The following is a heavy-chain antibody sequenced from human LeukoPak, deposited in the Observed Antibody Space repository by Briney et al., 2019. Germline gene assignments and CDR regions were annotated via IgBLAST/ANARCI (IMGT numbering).Heavy chain of an antibody. V-gene: IGHV4-4*07. D-gene: IGHD1-26*01. CDR1: GGSVSXXX. CDR2: XFTXGXX. CDR3: ARIGIKYSTSGWWFDP. Sequence: SETXSLTCSVSGGSVSXXXXXXXXQXAGKXLXXXXXXFTXGXXXXXPSLRSRVXXXXXQSKNQFFLKLTSVTAADTAVYYCARIGIKYSTSGWWFDPRGQGTLVTVSS. J-gene: IGHJ5*02.